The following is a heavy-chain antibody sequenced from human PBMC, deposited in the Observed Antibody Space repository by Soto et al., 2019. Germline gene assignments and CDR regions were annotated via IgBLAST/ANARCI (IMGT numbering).Heavy chain of an antibody. Sequence: VHLLESGGGLVQPGGSLRLACTASGFTFNHYAMSWVRQAPGKGLEWVSAVSGRGGSTKYADSVKGRFIISRDNSNSTLYLQMDSLRGEDTAVYYCAKDSTVTTSLYFYYYGFDVWGQGTTVTASS. D-gene: IGHD4-17*01. CDR1: GFTFNHYA. CDR2: VSGRGGST. J-gene: IGHJ6*02. CDR3: AKDSTVTTSLYFYYYGFDV. V-gene: IGHV3-23*01.